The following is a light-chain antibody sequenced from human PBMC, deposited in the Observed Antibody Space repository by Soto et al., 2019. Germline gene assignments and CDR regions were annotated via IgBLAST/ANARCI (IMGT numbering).Light chain of an antibody. CDR1: QDISSW. J-gene: IGKJ5*01. CDR3: QQANSWPIT. CDR2: AAS. Sequence: EIQMTQSPSSVSASVGDRVTITCRASQDISSWLAWYQQKPGKAPKFLIYAASNLQSGVPSWFSGSGSGTDFTLAISSLQPEDFATYYCQQANSWPITFGQGTRLEIK. V-gene: IGKV1-12*01.